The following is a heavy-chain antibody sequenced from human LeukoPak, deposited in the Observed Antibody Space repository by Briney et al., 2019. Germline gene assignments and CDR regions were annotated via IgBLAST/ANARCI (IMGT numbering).Heavy chain of an antibody. V-gene: IGHV3-48*04. J-gene: IGHJ4*02. CDR1: GFMFSSYN. Sequence: GGSLRLSCAASGFMFSSYNMNWVRQAPGKGLEWVSYISSSSSTIYYADSVKGRFTVSRDNAKNSLYLQMNTLRAEDTAVYYCARDLGEDFNGYWGQGTLVTVSS. CDR2: ISSSSSTI. D-gene: IGHD2-8*01. CDR3: ARDLGEDFNGY.